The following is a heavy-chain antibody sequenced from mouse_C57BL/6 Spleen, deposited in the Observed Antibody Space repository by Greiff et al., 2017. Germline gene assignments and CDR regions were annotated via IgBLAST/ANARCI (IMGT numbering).Heavy chain of an antibody. CDR1: GYTFTSYW. D-gene: IGHD1-1*01. CDR3: ARHGSSYWFAY. Sequence: VKLQQPGAELVRPGSSVKLSCKASGYTFTSYWMHWVKQRPIQGLEWIGNIDPSDSETHYNQKFKDKATLTVDKSSSTAYMQLSSLTSEDSAVYYCARHGSSYWFAYWGQGTLVTVSA. CDR2: IDPSDSET. V-gene: IGHV1-52*01. J-gene: IGHJ3*01.